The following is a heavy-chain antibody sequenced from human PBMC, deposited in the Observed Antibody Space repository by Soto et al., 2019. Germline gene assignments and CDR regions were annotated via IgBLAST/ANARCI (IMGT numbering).Heavy chain of an antibody. Sequence: QVPLVQSGAEVKKPGSSVKVSCKASGGTFSSYAIRWVRQAPGQGLEWRGWIIPICGTANYAQKFQGRVTLTADESTSTAYMELSSRRSEDTAVYYCARGSRPATYYYDSSGYYGAGYYGMDVWGQGTTVTVSS. CDR2: IIPICGTA. CDR1: GGTFSSYA. CDR3: ARGSRPATYYYDSSGYYGAGYYGMDV. D-gene: IGHD3-22*01. J-gene: IGHJ6*02. V-gene: IGHV1-69*01.